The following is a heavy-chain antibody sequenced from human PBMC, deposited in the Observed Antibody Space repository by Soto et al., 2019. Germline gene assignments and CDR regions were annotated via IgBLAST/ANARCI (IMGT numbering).Heavy chain of an antibody. CDR3: ARALTGRTTFGYYYYGMDV. Sequence: SVKVSCKASGGTFSSYASSGVRQAPGQGLEWMGGIIPIFGTANYAQKFQGRVTITADKSTSTAYMELSSLRSEDTAVYYCARALTGRTTFGYYYYGMDVWGQGTTVTVSS. V-gene: IGHV1-69*06. CDR2: IIPIFGTA. J-gene: IGHJ6*02. D-gene: IGHD7-27*01. CDR1: GGTFSSYA.